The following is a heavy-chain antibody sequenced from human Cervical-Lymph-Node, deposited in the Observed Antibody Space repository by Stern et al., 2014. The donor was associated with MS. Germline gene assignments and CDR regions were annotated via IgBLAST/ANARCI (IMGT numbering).Heavy chain of an antibody. Sequence: DQLVESGGGVVQPGRSLRLSCAASGFPFSNYGMHWVRQAPGKGLEWVAVISNDGGYKLDAYSVNGRFPISRYNSTHTLNLQRTSLTSETTAVYYCAKSASNFAYYYYGMDVWGQGTTVTVSS. CDR1: GFPFSNYG. J-gene: IGHJ6*02. D-gene: IGHD4-11*01. CDR2: ISNDGGYK. CDR3: AKSASNFAYYYYGMDV. V-gene: IGHV3-30*18.